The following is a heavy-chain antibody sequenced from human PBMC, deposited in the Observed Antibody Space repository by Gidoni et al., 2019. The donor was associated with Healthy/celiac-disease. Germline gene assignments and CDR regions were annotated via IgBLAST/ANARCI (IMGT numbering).Heavy chain of an antibody. CDR2: IWYDGSNK. Sequence: QVQLVESGGGVVQPGRSLRLSCAASGFTFSSYGMHWVRQAPGKGLEWVAVIWYDGSNKYYADSVKGRFTISRDKSKNTLYLQMNSLRAEDTAVYYCARDRGDVHYYGSGSYYVYYYYYGMDVWGQGATVTVSS. V-gene: IGHV3-33*01. CDR1: GFTFSSYG. D-gene: IGHD3-10*01. CDR3: ARDRGDVHYYGSGSYYVYYYYYGMDV. J-gene: IGHJ6*02.